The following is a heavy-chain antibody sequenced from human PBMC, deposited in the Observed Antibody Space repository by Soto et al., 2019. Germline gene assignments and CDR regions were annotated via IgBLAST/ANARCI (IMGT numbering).Heavy chain of an antibody. Sequence: QVQLVQSGAEVKKPGASVKVSCKASGYTFTSYGISWVRQAPGQGLEWMGWISAYNGNTNYAQKLQGRVTMTTDTSTSTAYMELRSLRSDDTAVYYCASSSGNITMIAHRAFDIWGQGTMVTVSS. J-gene: IGHJ3*02. CDR1: GYTFTSYG. D-gene: IGHD3-22*01. CDR3: ASSSGNITMIAHRAFDI. CDR2: ISAYNGNT. V-gene: IGHV1-18*01.